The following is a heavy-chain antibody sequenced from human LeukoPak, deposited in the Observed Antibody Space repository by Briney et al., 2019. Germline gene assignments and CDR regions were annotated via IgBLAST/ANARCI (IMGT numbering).Heavy chain of an antibody. J-gene: IGHJ4*02. V-gene: IGHV3-23*01. CDR3: AKDQATYDFWSGYYGHDY. Sequence: GGSLGLSCAASGFTFSSYAMSWVRQAPGKGLEWVSAISGSGGSTYYADSVKGRFTISRDNSKNTLYLQMNSLRAEDTAVYYCAKDQATYDFWSGYYGHDYWGQGTLVTVSS. CDR1: GFTFSSYA. D-gene: IGHD3-3*01. CDR2: ISGSGGST.